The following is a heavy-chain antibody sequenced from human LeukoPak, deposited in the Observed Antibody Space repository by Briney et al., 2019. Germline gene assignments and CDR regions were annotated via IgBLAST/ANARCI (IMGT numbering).Heavy chain of an antibody. D-gene: IGHD1-26*01. CDR2: ISYDGSNK. Sequence: GRSLRLSCAASGFTFSSYAMHWVRQAPGKGLEWVAVISYDGSNKYYADSVKGRFTISRDNSKNTLYLQMNSLRAEDTAVYYCARVGHYSGSYRGGWFDPWGQGTLVTVSS. CDR3: ARVGHYSGSYRGGWFDP. CDR1: GFTFSSYA. J-gene: IGHJ5*02. V-gene: IGHV3-30-3*01.